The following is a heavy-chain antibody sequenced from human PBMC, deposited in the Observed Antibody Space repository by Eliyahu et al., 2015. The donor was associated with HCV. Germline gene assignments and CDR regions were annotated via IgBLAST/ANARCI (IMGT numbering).Heavy chain of an antibody. Sequence: EVQLVESGGGLVQPGGSLRLSCAASGFXFSXXXWGWVWLAPGKGLGCVSAISGSGGSTYYADSVKGRFTISRDNSKNTLYLQMNSLRAEDTAVYYCAKSRSIAARKQWLEYFDYWGQGTLVTVSS. J-gene: IGHJ4*02. CDR3: AKSRSIAARKQWLEYFDY. D-gene: IGHD6-6*01. CDR2: ISGSGGST. CDR1: GFXFSXXX. V-gene: IGHV3-23*04.